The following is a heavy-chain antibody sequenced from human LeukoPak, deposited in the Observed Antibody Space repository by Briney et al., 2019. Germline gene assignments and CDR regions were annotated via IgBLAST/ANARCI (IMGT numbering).Heavy chain of an antibody. Sequence: ASVKVSCKASGGTFSSYAISWVRQAPGQGLEWMGWISAYNGNTNYAQKLQGRVTMTTDTSTSTAYMELRSLRSDDTAVYYCARVRLLWFGEPNWFDPWGQGTLVTVSS. J-gene: IGHJ5*02. D-gene: IGHD3-10*01. CDR1: GGTFSSYA. CDR3: ARVRLLWFGEPNWFDP. CDR2: ISAYNGNT. V-gene: IGHV1-18*01.